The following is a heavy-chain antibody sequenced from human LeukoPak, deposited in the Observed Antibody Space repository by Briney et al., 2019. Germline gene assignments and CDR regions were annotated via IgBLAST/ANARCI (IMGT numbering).Heavy chain of an antibody. D-gene: IGHD5-18*01. Sequence: GGSLRLSCAASGFTFSNYWMNWVRQTPGKGLEWVAIIKKDGSEKYYVDSVEGRFTISRDNAKNSLYLQMNSLRAEDTAVYYCARDGSRGYSYGYSDSWGQGTLVTVSS. CDR1: GFTFSNYW. CDR3: ARDGSRGYSYGYSDS. V-gene: IGHV3-7*01. CDR2: IKKDGSEK. J-gene: IGHJ4*02.